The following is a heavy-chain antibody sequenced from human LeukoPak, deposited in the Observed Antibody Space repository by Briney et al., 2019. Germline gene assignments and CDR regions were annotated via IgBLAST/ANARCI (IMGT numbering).Heavy chain of an antibody. J-gene: IGHJ3*02. CDR1: GFTFSSYS. CDR2: ISSSSYI. Sequence: GGSLRLSCAASGFTFSSYSMNWVRQAPGKGLEWVSSISSSSYIYYADSVKGRFTISRDNAKNSLYLQMNSLRAVDTAVYYCARELAADDAFDIWGQGTMVTVSS. V-gene: IGHV3-21*01. CDR3: ARELAADDAFDI. D-gene: IGHD6-19*01.